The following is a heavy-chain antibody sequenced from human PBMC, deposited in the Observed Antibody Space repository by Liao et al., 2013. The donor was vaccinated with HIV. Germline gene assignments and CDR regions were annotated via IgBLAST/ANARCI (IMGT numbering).Heavy chain of an antibody. D-gene: IGHD3-22*01. CDR3: ARESRGVVVITTPFDS. V-gene: IGHV4-61*02. CDR1: GGSISSGSYY. J-gene: IGHJ4*02. Sequence: QVQLQESGPGLVKPSQTLSLTCTVSGGSISSGSYYWSWIRQPAGKGLEWIGRSYTSGSTYSNPSLKSRVTISVDTSKNQFSLRLTSVTAADTAVYYCARESRGVVVITTPFDSWGQGTLVTVSS. CDR2: SYTSGST.